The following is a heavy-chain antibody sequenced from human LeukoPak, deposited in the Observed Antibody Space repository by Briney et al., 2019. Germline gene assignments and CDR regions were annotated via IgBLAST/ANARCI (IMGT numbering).Heavy chain of an antibody. D-gene: IGHD1-26*01. V-gene: IGHV3-7*01. CDR1: GFTFSSYR. Sequence: GGSLRLSCAASGFTFSSYRMSWVRQAPGKGLEWVANIKQDGSEKYYVDSVKGRFTISRDNAKNSLYLQMNSLRAEDTAVYYCARVQWELGGWDYWGQGTLVTVSS. CDR3: ARVQWELGGWDY. CDR2: IKQDGSEK. J-gene: IGHJ4*02.